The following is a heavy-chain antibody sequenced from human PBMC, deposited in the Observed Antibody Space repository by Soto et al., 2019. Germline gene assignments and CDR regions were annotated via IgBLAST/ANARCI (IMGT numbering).Heavy chain of an antibody. CDR2: ISGSNNNI. D-gene: IGHD2-21*02. J-gene: IGHJ4*02. V-gene: IGHV3-48*03. Sequence: PGGSLRLSCAASGFTLRNYEMNWVRQAPGKGLEWISKISGSNNNIYYADSVRGRFTISRDNAKNSLDLQMNSLRAEDTAIYYCASERLCGADCYFFDNWGQGTQVTVSS. CDR1: GFTLRNYE. CDR3: ASERLCGADCYFFDN.